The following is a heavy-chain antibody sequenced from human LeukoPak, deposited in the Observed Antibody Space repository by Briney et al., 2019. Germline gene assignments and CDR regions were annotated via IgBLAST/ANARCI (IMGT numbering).Heavy chain of an antibody. V-gene: IGHV3-21*06. J-gene: IGHJ4*02. CDR1: GFTFSSYS. Sequence: GGSLRLSCVASGFTFSSYSMNWVRQAPGKGLEWVSSISSSSSYIYYADSVKGRFTISRDNAKNSLYLQMNSLRAEDTAVYYCARVGGDFWSAYYFDYWGQGTLVTVSS. CDR2: ISSSSSYI. CDR3: ARVGGDFWSAYYFDY. D-gene: IGHD3-3*01.